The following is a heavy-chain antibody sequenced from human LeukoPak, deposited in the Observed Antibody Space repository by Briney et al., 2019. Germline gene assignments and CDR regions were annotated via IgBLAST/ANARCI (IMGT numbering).Heavy chain of an antibody. V-gene: IGHV4-59*08. CDR3: ARQEWPTPYFEH. J-gene: IGHJ4*02. Sequence: SETLSLTCTVSGXSVSGYYWSWIRQPPGKGLEWIAYIDYSGSTNYNPYLESRVTISVHTSKNQFSLNLSSVTAADTAVYYCARQEWPTPYFEHWGQGILVTVSS. CDR2: IDYSGST. CDR1: GXSVSGYY. D-gene: IGHD2-8*01.